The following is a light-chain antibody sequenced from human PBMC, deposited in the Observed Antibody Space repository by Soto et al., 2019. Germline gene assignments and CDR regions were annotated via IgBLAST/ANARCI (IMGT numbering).Light chain of an antibody. J-gene: IGLJ2*01. Sequence: QSVLTQPPSASGTPGQRVTISCSGGSSNIGSNTVNWYQHLPGTAPKLLIYSNNQRPSGGPDRFSGSMSGTSASLAISGLQSEDEADYYCAAWDDSLNGPVFGGGTKLTVL. CDR1: SSNIGSNT. CDR2: SNN. CDR3: AAWDDSLNGPV. V-gene: IGLV1-44*01.